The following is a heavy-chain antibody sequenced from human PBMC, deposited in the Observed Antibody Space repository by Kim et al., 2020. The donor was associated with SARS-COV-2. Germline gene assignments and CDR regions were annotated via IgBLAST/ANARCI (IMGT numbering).Heavy chain of an antibody. J-gene: IGHJ6*02. Sequence: SETLSLTCTVSGGSISSGGYYWSWIRQHPGKGLEWIGYIYYSGSTYYNPSLKSRVTISVDTSKNQFSLKLSSVTAADTAVYYCARDSEMATIGRYFHGMDVWGQGTTVTVSS. CDR1: GGSISSGGYY. D-gene: IGHD5-12*01. CDR2: IYYSGST. CDR3: ARDSEMATIGRYFHGMDV. V-gene: IGHV4-31*02.